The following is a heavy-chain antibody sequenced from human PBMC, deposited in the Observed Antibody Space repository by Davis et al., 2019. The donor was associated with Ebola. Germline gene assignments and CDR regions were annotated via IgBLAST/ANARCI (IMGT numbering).Heavy chain of an antibody. CDR2: IDSTGST. CDR1: GFTFSIYS. V-gene: IGHV3-21*01. CDR3: AKDPSVAATGH. D-gene: IGHD6-19*01. Sequence: GESLKISCAASGFTFSIYSMNWVRQAPGKGLEWVSSIDSTGSTYYTDSVKGRFTISRDNSKNTLYLQMNSLRAEDTAVYYCAKDPSVAATGHWGQGTLVTVSS. J-gene: IGHJ1*01.